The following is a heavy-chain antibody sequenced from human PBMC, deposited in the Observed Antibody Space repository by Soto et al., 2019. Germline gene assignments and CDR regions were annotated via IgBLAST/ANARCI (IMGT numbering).Heavy chain of an antibody. CDR3: AAQTSTISGVVTPGWFDP. CDR1: GGSVSSGSYY. J-gene: IGHJ5*02. D-gene: IGHD3-3*01. Sequence: SDTLSLTCTVPGGSVSSGSYYWSWIRQPPGKGLEWIGYIYYSGSANYNPSLKSRVTISVDTSKNQFSLKLSSVTAADTAVYYCAAQTSTISGVVTPGWFDPWGQGTLVTASS. CDR2: IYYSGSA. V-gene: IGHV4-61*01.